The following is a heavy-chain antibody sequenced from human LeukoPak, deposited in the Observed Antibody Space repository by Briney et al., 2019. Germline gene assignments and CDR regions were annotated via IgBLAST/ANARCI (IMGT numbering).Heavy chain of an antibody. CDR2: ISADGGTT. Sequence: GGSLRLSCVASGFNFRAYGMHWVRQAPGQGLDYISAISADGGTTFHAESVKGRFTISRDNSKNTLYLQMGSLRIDDSALYYCARGRGGPPFDFWGHGTLITVSS. J-gene: IGHJ4*01. CDR3: ARGRGGPPFDF. CDR1: GFNFRAYG. D-gene: IGHD3-10*01. V-gene: IGHV3-64*02.